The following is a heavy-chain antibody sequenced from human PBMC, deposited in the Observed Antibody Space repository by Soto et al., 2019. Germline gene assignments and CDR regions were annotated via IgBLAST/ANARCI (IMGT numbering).Heavy chain of an antibody. CDR2: IIPIFGTA. D-gene: IGHD2-2*01. V-gene: IGHV1-69*13. CDR1: GGTFSSYA. J-gene: IGHJ4*02. Sequence: GASVKVSCKASGGTFSSYAISWVRQAPGQGLEWMGGIIPIFGTANYAQKFQGRVTITADESTSTAYMELSSLRSEDTAVYFCARGWELPAATFDYWGQGTLVTVSS. CDR3: ARGWELPAATFDY.